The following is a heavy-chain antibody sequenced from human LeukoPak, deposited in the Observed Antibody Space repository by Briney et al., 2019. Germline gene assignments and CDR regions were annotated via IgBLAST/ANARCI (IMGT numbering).Heavy chain of an antibody. V-gene: IGHV3-7*01. CDR1: GFTFSRYW. Sequence: GGSLRLSCAASGFTFSRYWMSWVRQAPGKGLEWVANIKQDGSEKYYVDSVKGRSTISRDNAKNSLYLQMSSLRAEDTAVYYCARGLSGNTFYFDYWGQGTLVTVSS. D-gene: IGHD1-26*01. CDR2: IKQDGSEK. CDR3: ARGLSGNTFYFDY. J-gene: IGHJ4*02.